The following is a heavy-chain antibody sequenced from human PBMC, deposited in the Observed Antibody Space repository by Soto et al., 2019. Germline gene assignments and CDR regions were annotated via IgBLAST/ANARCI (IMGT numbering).Heavy chain of an antibody. CDR1: GGSFSGYY. V-gene: IGHV4-34*01. CDR2: INHSGST. D-gene: IGHD1-7*01. J-gene: IGHJ4*02. Sequence: PSETLSLTCADYGGSFSGYYWSWTRQPPGKGLEWIGEINHSGSTNYNPSLKSRVTISVDTSKNQFSLKLSSVTAADTAVYYCARGRTGTAFDYWGQGTLVTVSS. CDR3: ARGRTGTAFDY.